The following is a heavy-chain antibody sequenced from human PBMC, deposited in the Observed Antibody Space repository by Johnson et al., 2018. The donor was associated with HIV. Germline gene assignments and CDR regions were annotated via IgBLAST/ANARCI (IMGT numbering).Heavy chain of an antibody. J-gene: IGHJ3*02. V-gene: IGHV3-66*01. D-gene: IGHD3-22*01. CDR2: IYSGGST. CDR1: GFIFSNYW. CDR3: TTIHYDSSGLKRGAFDI. Sequence: VQLVESGGGLVQPGGSLRLSCAASGFIFSNYWMSWVRQAPGRGLEWVSVIYSGGSTYYADSVKGRFTISRDNSKNTLYLQMNSLQTEDTGVYYCTTIHYDSSGLKRGAFDIWGQGTMVTVSS.